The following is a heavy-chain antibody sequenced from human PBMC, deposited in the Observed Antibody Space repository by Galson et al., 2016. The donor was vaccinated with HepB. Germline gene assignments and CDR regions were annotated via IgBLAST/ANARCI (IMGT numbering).Heavy chain of an antibody. D-gene: IGHD1-1*01. J-gene: IGHJ6*02. CDR2: IYPGDSET. CDR3: ATTITRYHAMDI. Sequence: QSGAEVKKPGESLTISCKGSGYSFSSYWIGWVRQVPGKGMEWMGMIYPGDSETRYSPSFQGQVTISADKSNTTPYLQWRSLKSSDTPIFYCATTITRYHAMDIWGHGTTVTVAS. V-gene: IGHV5-51*01. CDR1: GYSFSSYW.